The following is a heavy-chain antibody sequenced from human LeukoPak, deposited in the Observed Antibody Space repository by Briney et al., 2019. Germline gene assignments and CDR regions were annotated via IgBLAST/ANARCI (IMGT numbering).Heavy chain of an antibody. CDR1: GGSISSGGYS. J-gene: IGHJ6*02. Sequence: PSQTLSLTCAVSGGSISSGGYSWSWIRRPPGKGLEWIGYIYHSGSTYYRPTLKSRVTMSVDRSKNQFSLKLSSVTAADTAVYYCARWSAAGYYYGMDVWGQGTTVTVSS. CDR3: ARWSAAGYYYGMDV. D-gene: IGHD6-13*01. V-gene: IGHV4-30-2*01. CDR2: IYHSGST.